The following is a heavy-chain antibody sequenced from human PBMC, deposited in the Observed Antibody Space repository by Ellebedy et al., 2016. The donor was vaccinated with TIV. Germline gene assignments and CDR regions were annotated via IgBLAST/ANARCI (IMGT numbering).Heavy chain of an antibody. CDR3: AREDGSHLFDY. D-gene: IGHD3-10*01. CDR1: GGSISSSSYY. V-gene: IGHV4-39*07. Sequence: SETLSLXXTVSGGSISSSSYYWGWIRQPPGKGLEWIGSIYYSGSTYYNPSLKSRVTISVDTSKNQFSLKLSSVTAADTAVYYCAREDGSHLFDYWGQGTLVTVSS. CDR2: IYYSGST. J-gene: IGHJ4*02.